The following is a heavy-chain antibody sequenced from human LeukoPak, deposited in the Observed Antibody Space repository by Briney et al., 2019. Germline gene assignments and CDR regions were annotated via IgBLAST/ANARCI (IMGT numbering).Heavy chain of an antibody. CDR2: LIGSSGST. CDR1: GFTSTKYA. V-gene: IGHV3-23*01. Sequence: GGSLRPSCAAPGFTSTKYAMNRVRQAPGKGLEWVSVLIGSSGSTDYADSVKGRFTMSRDISKNTLFLQMNSLRAEDTAIYYCAKGAYDYIEIAYFDSWGQGTLVTVSS. J-gene: IGHJ4*02. D-gene: IGHD5-12*01. CDR3: AKGAYDYIEIAYFDS.